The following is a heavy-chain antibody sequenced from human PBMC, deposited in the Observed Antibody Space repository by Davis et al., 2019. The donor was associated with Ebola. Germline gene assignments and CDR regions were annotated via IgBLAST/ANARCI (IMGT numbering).Heavy chain of an antibody. J-gene: IGHJ4*02. Sequence: ASVNVSCQVCGYTLTELSMHWVRQVPGQGLEWMGWMNPNSGNTGYAQKFQGRVTMTRNTSISTAYMELSSLRSEDTAVYYCARHDFWSGYNPGWGQGTLVTVSS. D-gene: IGHD3-3*01. CDR2: MNPNSGNT. CDR1: GYTLTELS. V-gene: IGHV1-8*01. CDR3: ARHDFWSGYNPG.